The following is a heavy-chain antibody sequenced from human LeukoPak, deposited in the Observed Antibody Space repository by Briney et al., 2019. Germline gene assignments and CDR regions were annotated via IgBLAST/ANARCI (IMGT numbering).Heavy chain of an antibody. J-gene: IGHJ5*02. CDR1: GFNFTAFW. CDR2: INRDSSEK. D-gene: IGHD1-26*01. Sequence: GGSLRLSCAASGFNFTAFWMSWVRQTPEKGLEFVANINRDSSEKNYVDSVKGRFTISRDNAKNSLFLERNSLSAEDTAVFYCARDPGASAVDLWGQGSLVTVST. V-gene: IGHV3-7*01. CDR3: ARDPGASAVDL.